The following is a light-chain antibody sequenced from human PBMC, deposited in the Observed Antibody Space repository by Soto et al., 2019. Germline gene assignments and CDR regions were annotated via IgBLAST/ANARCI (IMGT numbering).Light chain of an antibody. Sequence: DIQMTQSPSTLSASVGDTVTVTCRASQSVSGWMAWHQQKPGEAPTLLIYDASALPRGVPSRFSGSGSGTKFTLTIASLQPDGFATYYCQQYETFSGTFGPGAKVEI. V-gene: IGKV1-5*01. CDR1: QSVSGW. J-gene: IGKJ1*01. CDR3: QQYETFSGT. CDR2: DAS.